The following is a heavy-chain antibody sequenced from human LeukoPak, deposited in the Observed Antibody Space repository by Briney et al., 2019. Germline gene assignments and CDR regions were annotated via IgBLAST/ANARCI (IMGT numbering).Heavy chain of an antibody. CDR2: NSGYNGNT. J-gene: IGHJ4*02. CDR1: GYTLTNRG. D-gene: IGHD3-9*01. Sequence: ASVKVSCKASGYTLTNRGISWVRQAPGQGLEWMGWNSGYNGNTNYAQKFQGRVTMTTDTSTSTAYMELRSLRSDDTAVYYCARGYPYYDILTGYCNDDRGVNFDSWGQGTLVTVSS. V-gene: IGHV1-18*04. CDR3: ARGYPYYDILTGYCNDDRGVNFDS.